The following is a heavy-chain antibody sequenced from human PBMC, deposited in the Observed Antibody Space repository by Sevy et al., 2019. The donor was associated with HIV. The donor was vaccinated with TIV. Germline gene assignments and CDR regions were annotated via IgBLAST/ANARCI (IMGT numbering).Heavy chain of an antibody. CDR3: ASSRVLRFLGWLSFPYGMDV. Sequence: ASVKVSCKASGYTFTGYYMHWVRQAPGQGLEWMGWINPNSGGTNYAQKFQGRVTMTRDTSISTAYMGLSRLGSDDTAVYYCASSRVLRFLGWLSFPYGMDVWGQGTTVTVSS. CDR2: INPNSGGT. D-gene: IGHD3-3*01. V-gene: IGHV1-2*02. CDR1: GYTFTGYY. J-gene: IGHJ6*02.